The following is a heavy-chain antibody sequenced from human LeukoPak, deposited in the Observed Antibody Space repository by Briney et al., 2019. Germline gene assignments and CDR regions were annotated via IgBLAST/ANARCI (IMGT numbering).Heavy chain of an antibody. J-gene: IGHJ4*02. CDR2: IIPILGIA. Sequence: SVKVSCKASGGTFSSYAISWVRQAPGQGLEWMGRIIPILGIANYAQKFQGRVTISADKSTSTAYMELSSLRSEDTAVYYCARGDCSSTSCLFDYWGQGTLVTVSS. CDR3: ARGDCSSTSCLFDY. V-gene: IGHV1-69*04. D-gene: IGHD2-2*01. CDR1: GGTFSSYA.